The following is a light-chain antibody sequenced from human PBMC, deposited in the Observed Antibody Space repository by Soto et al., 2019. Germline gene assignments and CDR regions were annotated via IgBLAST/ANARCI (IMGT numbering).Light chain of an antibody. CDR3: QQYNNWT. CDR1: QSVSSN. V-gene: IGKV3-15*01. J-gene: IGKJ1*01. Sequence: EIVMTQSPATLSVSPGERATLSCRASQSVSSNLAWYQQKPGQVPRLLIYGASTRATGIPARFSGSGSGTEFTLTISSLQSEDFAVYYCQQYNNWTFGQGTKVEIK. CDR2: GAS.